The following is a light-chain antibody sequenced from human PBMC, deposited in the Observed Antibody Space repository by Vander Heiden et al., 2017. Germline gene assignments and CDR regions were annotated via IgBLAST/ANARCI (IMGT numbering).Light chain of an antibody. CDR2: DAS. CDR1: QDISKY. V-gene: IGKV1-33*01. J-gene: IGKJ3*01. Sequence: DIQMAKPPSSLSASVGDRVTRTCQASQDISKYLNWYQQKPGKAPKLLIYDASNLETGVPSRFSGSVSGTDFTFTISSLQPEDIATYFCQQHGNFPFTFGPGTKVDIK. CDR3: QQHGNFPFT.